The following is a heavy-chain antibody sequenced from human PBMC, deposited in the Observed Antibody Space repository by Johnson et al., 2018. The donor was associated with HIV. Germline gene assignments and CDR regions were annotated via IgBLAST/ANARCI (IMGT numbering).Heavy chain of an antibody. Sequence: LVESGGGLVQPGGSLRLSCAASGFTVSSNYMSWVRQAPGKGLEWVSVIYSGGSTYYADSVKGRFTISRDNSKNTLYLQMNSLRAEDTAVYYCAREAGARMVGDAFDIWGQGKMVTVSS. D-gene: IGHD1-26*01. J-gene: IGHJ3*02. CDR3: AREAGARMVGDAFDI. CDR2: IYSGGST. CDR1: GFTVSSNY. V-gene: IGHV3-66*01.